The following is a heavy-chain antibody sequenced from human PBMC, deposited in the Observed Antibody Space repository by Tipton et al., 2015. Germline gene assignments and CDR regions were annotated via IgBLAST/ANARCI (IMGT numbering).Heavy chain of an antibody. CDR2: IYYSGTT. J-gene: IGHJ4*02. CDR1: GGSFSGDYY. Sequence: LRLSCAVYGGSFSGDYYWGWIRQPPGKGLDWIGSIYYSGTTYYKPSLESRLTISVDTSKSQFSLRLRSVTASDTAVYYCARARGRHGGLFDSWGQGILVTVSS. CDR3: ARARGRHGGLFDS. D-gene: IGHD4-23*01. V-gene: IGHV4-38-2*01.